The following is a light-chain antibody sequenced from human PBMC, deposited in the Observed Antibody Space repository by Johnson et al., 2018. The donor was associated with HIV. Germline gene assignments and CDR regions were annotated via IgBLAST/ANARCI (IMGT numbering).Light chain of an antibody. Sequence: QSVLTQPPSVSAAPGQKVTISCSGSSSNIGNNYVSWYQQLPGTAPKLLIYENNKRPSGIPDRFSGSKSGPSATLGITGLQTRDEAAYYCGTWDNSLSTGGVFGTGTKVTVL. CDR3: GTWDNSLSTGGV. V-gene: IGLV1-51*02. J-gene: IGLJ1*01. CDR1: SSNIGNNY. CDR2: ENN.